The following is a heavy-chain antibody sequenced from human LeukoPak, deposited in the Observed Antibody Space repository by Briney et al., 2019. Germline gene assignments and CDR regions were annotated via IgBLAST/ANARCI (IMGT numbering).Heavy chain of an antibody. CDR2: IIPIFGTA. Sequence: SVKVSCKASGGTFSSYAIGWVRQAPGQGLEWMGGIIPIFGTANYAQKFQGRVTITAEESTSTAYMELSSLRSEDTAVYYCARELVGAFDYWGQGTLVTVSS. CDR3: ARELVGAFDY. CDR1: GGTFSSYA. V-gene: IGHV1-69*13. J-gene: IGHJ4*02. D-gene: IGHD1-26*01.